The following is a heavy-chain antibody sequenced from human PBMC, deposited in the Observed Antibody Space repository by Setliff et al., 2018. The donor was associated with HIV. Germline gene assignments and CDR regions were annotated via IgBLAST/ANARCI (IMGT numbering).Heavy chain of an antibody. V-gene: IGHV1-24*01. CDR1: GYTLTELS. D-gene: IGHD3-10*01. CDR3: ASGKGVRGVIITGGLDV. CDR2: FDPEDGET. Sequence: ASVKVSCKISGYTLTELSIHWVRQAPGKGLEWMANFDPEDGETFYAQKFQGRLTMTEDTSTDTAYMELSSLRSDDTAMYYCASGKGVRGVIITGGLDVWGKGTTVTVSS. J-gene: IGHJ6*04.